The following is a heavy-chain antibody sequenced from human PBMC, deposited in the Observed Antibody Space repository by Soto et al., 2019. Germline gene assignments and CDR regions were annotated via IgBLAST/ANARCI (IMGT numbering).Heavy chain of an antibody. D-gene: IGHD6-19*01. Sequence: EVQLLESGGGLVQPGGSLRLSCAASGFTFSSYAMSWVRRAPGKGREWVSAISGSGGSTYYADSVKGRFTISRDNSKNTLYLQMNSLRAEDTAVYYCAKYSSGWYHPFDYWGQGTLVTVSS. J-gene: IGHJ4*02. V-gene: IGHV3-23*01. CDR1: GFTFSSYA. CDR3: AKYSSGWYHPFDY. CDR2: ISGSGGST.